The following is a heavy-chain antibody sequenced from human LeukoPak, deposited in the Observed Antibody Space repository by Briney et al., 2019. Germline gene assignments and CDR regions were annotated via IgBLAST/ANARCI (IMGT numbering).Heavy chain of an antibody. CDR2: ISNDGSNN. CDR3: AVGATTYYFDY. J-gene: IGHJ4*02. V-gene: IGHV3-30*03. D-gene: IGHD1-26*01. CDR1: GLSFSHYD. Sequence: GGSLRLSCAASGLSFSHYDMHSVRQAPGKGVEWVALISNDGSNNNYADSVRGRFNISRDNSKNTLYLEVNSLRVEDTGVYYCAVGATTYYFDYWGQGTLVTVSS.